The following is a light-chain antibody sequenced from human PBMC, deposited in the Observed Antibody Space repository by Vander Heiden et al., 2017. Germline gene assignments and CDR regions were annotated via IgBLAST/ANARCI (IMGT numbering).Light chain of an antibody. V-gene: IGLV2-11*01. CDR2: DVS. J-gene: IGLJ3*02. CDR1: SSDVGDYDY. CDR3: CSHAGSYTWV. Sequence: SALTQPRSVSGSPGQSVTISCSGTSSDVGDYDYVSWYQQHPGKAPKLMIYDVSKRPSGVPDRFSGSKSGNTASLTISGRQADDEADYYCCSHAGSYTWVFGGGTKLTVL.